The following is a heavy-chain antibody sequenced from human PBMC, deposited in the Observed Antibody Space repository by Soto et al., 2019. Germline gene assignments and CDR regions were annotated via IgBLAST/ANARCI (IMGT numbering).Heavy chain of an antibody. V-gene: IGHV4-39*07. Sequence: SETLSLTCTVSGGSISSSSYYWGWIRQPPGKGLEWIGSIYYSGSTYYNPSLKSRVTISVDTSKNQFSLKLSSVTAADTAVYYCARVEGVIWSGYYTRWFDPWGQGTLVTVSS. CDR1: GGSISSSSYY. CDR3: ARVEGVIWSGYYTRWFDP. J-gene: IGHJ5*02. CDR2: IYYSGST. D-gene: IGHD3-3*01.